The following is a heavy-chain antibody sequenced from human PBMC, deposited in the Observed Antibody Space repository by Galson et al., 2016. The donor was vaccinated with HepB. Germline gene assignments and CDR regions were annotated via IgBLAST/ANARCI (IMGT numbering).Heavy chain of an antibody. CDR2: INAGNGDT. CDR1: GFTFTNYK. CDR3: TRGGSSPFDS. Sequence: SVKVSCKASGFTFTNYKIHWMRQAPGQSLEWMGWINAGNGDTRYSQNFQGRFTLTRDTSASTAYMELTSLTSEDTGVYYCTRGGSSPFDSWGQGTLVTVSS. V-gene: IGHV1-3*01. D-gene: IGHD1-26*01. J-gene: IGHJ4*02.